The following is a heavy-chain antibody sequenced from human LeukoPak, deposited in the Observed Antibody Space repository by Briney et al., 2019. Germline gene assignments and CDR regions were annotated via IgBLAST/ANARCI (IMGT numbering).Heavy chain of an antibody. CDR3: ARDGVGGGYNSNWFDP. V-gene: IGHV4-4*07. D-gene: IGHD5-24*01. CDR2: IYTSGST. Sequence: KPSETLSLTCTVSGNSFGDYYWSWIRQPAGKGLEWIGRIYTSGSTNYNPSLKSRVTISVDTSKNQFSLKLSSVTAADTAVYYCARDGVGGGYNSNWFDPWGQGTLVTVSS. CDR1: GNSFGDYY. J-gene: IGHJ5*02.